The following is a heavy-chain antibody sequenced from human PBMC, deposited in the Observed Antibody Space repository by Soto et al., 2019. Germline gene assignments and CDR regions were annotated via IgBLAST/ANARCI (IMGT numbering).Heavy chain of an antibody. D-gene: IGHD3-10*01. J-gene: IGHJ4*02. CDR2: IYYSGST. Sequence: PSETLSLTCTVSGGSISSYYWSWIRQPPGKGLEWIGYIYYSGSTNYNPSLKSRVTIPVDTSKNQFSLKLSSVTAADTALYYCARTYGRNFDYWGQGTLVTVSS. CDR1: GGSISSYY. V-gene: IGHV4-59*01. CDR3: ARTYGRNFDY.